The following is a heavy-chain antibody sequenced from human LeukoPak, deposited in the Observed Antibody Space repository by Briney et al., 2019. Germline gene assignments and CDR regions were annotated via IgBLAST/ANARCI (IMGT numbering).Heavy chain of an antibody. CDR2: MNPSSGNT. CDR3: ARANYYGSGKKDLDY. V-gene: IGHV1-8*01. J-gene: IGHJ4*02. D-gene: IGHD3-10*01. Sequence: ASVKVSCKASGYTFTTYDINWVRQATGQGLEWMGWMNPSSGNTGYAQKFQGRVTMTRNTSMSTAYMELNSLRSEDTAAYYCARANYYGSGKKDLDYWGQGTLVTVSS. CDR1: GYTFTTYD.